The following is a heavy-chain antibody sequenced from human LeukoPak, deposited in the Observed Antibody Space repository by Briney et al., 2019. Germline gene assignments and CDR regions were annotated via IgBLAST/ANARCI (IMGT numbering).Heavy chain of an antibody. CDR3: AKGPYIAVAGTWFDY. D-gene: IGHD6-19*01. V-gene: IGHV3-30*18. CDR2: ISYDGSNK. Sequence: GGSLRLSCAASGFTFSSYGMHWVRQAPGKGLEWVAVISYDGSNKYYADSVKGRFTISRDNSKNTLYLQMNSLRAEDTALYYCAKGPYIAVAGTWFDYWGQGTLVTVSS. CDR1: GFTFSSYG. J-gene: IGHJ4*02.